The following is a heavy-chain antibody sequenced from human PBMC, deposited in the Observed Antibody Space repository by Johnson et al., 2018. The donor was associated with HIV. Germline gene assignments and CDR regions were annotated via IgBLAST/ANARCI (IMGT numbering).Heavy chain of an antibody. CDR3: ARGRGALDI. CDR1: EFTFSNYW. Sequence: EVQLVEFGGGVVQPGGSLRLSCAASEFTFSNYWMTWVRQAPGKGLEWVANINQDGSETYSVDSVKGRFTLSRDNARSSLFLQMNSLRVEDTAIYYCARGRGALDIWGQGTMVTVSS. CDR2: INQDGSET. J-gene: IGHJ3*02. D-gene: IGHD3-16*01. V-gene: IGHV3-7*04.